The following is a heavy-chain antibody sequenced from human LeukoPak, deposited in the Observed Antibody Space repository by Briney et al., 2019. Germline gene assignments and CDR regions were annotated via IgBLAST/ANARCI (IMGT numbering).Heavy chain of an antibody. J-gene: IGHJ3*02. CDR3: AREAEAFDI. Sequence: GGSLRLSCAASGFTFSSYGMHWVRQAPGKGLEWVAVISYDGSNKYYADSVKGRFTISRDNSKNTLYLQMNSLRAEDTAVYYCAREAEAFDIWGQGTMVTVSS. CDR2: ISYDGSNK. V-gene: IGHV3-30*03. CDR1: GFTFSSYG.